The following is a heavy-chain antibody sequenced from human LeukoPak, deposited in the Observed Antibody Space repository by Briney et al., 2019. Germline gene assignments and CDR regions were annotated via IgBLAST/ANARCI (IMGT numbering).Heavy chain of an antibody. D-gene: IGHD3-10*01. J-gene: IGHJ5*02. Sequence: GGSLRLSCAASGFTFSSYWMHWVRQAPGKGLVWVSRINSDGSSTSYADSVKGRFTISRDNAKNTLYLQTNSLRAEDTAVYYCARSDHYYGSGSYLDWFDPWGQGTLVTVSS. V-gene: IGHV3-74*01. CDR3: ARSDHYYGSGSYLDWFDP. CDR2: INSDGSST. CDR1: GFTFSSYW.